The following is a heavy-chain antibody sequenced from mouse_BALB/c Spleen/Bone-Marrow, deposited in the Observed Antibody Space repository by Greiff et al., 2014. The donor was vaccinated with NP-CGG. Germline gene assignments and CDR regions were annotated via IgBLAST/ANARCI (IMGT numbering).Heavy chain of an antibody. D-gene: IGHD1-1*01. CDR1: GFNIKDYY. CDR3: TRWVYYGSSYFDY. J-gene: IGHJ2*01. V-gene: IGHV14-1*02. CDR2: IDPENGNT. Sequence: SGAEFVRPGALVKLSCNASGFNIKDYYMHWVKQRPEQGLEWIGWIDPENGNTIYDPKFPGKASITADTSSNTAYLQLSSLTSEDTAVYYCTRWVYYGSSYFDYWGQGTTLTVSS.